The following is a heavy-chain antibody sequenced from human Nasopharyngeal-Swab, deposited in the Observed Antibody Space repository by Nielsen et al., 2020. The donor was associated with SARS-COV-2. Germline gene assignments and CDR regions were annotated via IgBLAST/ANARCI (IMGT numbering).Heavy chain of an antibody. D-gene: IGHD3-9*01. J-gene: IGHJ4*02. CDR3: ASFDILTGYGAY. Sequence: WIRQRPGKGLEWIGYIYYSGSTNYNPSLKSRVTISVDTSKNQFSLKLSSVPAADTAVYYCASFDILTGYGAYWGQGTLVTVSS. CDR2: IYYSGST. V-gene: IGHV4-59*01.